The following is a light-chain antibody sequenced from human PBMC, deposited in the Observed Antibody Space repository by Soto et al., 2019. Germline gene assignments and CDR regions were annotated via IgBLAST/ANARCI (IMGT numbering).Light chain of an antibody. V-gene: IGLV2-8*01. CDR1: SSDVGSYNY. CDR2: EVT. CDR3: SSYAGYDNPVV. J-gene: IGLJ2*01. Sequence: QSALTQPPSASESPGQSVTISCTGTSSDVGSYNYISWYQQHPGKAPKLMIYEVTTRPSGVPDRFSGSKSGNTASLTVSGLQADDEAHYYCSSYAGYDNPVVFGGGTKLTVL.